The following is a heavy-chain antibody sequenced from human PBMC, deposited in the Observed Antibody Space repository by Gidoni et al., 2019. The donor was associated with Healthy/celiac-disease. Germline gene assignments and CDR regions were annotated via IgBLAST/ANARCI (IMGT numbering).Heavy chain of an antibody. V-gene: IGHV1-24*01. Sequence: QVQLVQSGAEVKKPGASVKVSCKVSGYTLTELSMHWVRQAPGKGLEWMGGFDPEDGETIYAQKFQGRVTMTEDTSTDTAYMELSSLRSEDTAVYYCATHKVDTATYYYYYGMDVWGQGTTVTVSS. CDR2: FDPEDGET. D-gene: IGHD5-18*01. CDR3: ATHKVDTATYYYYYGMDV. CDR1: GYTLTELS. J-gene: IGHJ6*02.